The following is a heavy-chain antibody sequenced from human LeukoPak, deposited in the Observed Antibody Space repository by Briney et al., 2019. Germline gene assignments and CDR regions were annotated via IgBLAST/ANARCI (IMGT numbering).Heavy chain of an antibody. Sequence: ASVKVSCKASGGTFSSYAISWVRQAPGQGLEWMGGIIPIFGTANYAQKFQGRVTITADESTSTAYMELSSLRSEDTAVYYCARDYYDRSGYYPGGFGYWGQGTLVTVSS. V-gene: IGHV1-69*13. J-gene: IGHJ4*02. D-gene: IGHD3-22*01. CDR2: IIPIFGTA. CDR3: ARDYYDRSGYYPGGFGY. CDR1: GGTFSSYA.